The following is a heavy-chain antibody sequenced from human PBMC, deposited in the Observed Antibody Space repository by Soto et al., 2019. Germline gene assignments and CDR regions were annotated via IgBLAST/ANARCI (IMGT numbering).Heavy chain of an antibody. Sequence: EVQLVESGGGLVQPGGSLKLPCAASGFTFSGSAMHWVRQASGKGLEWVGRIRSKANSYATAYAASVKGRFTISRDDSKNTAYLQMNSLKTEDTAVYYCTRGGVLRYFDWLDWFDPWGQGTLVTVSS. CDR3: TRGGVLRYFDWLDWFDP. D-gene: IGHD3-9*01. CDR2: IRSKANSYAT. J-gene: IGHJ5*02. V-gene: IGHV3-73*01. CDR1: GFTFSGSA.